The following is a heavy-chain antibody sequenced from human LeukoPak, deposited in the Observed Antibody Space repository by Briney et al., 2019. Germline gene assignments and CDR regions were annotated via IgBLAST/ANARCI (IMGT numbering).Heavy chain of an antibody. V-gene: IGHV1-46*01. J-gene: IGHJ4*02. CDR3: AREVAVAGTFDY. D-gene: IGHD6-19*01. Sequence: APVKVSCKASGYTFTSYYMHWVRQAPGQGLEWMGIINPSGGSTSYAQKFQGRVTMTRDTSTSTVYMELSSLRSEDTAVYYCAREVAVAGTFDYWGQGTLVTVSS. CDR2: INPSGGST. CDR1: GYTFTSYY.